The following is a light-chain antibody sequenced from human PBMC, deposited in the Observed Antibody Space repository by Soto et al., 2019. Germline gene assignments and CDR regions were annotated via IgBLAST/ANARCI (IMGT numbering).Light chain of an antibody. CDR1: YTDVGGYNR. V-gene: IGLV2-14*01. CDR3: VSYIESSLTHWV. Sequence: HSALTQPASVSGSPGQSITISCTGTYTDVGGYNRVSWYQHHAGKGPKMLIFEVDNRPSGISDRCSGSKSGDTASLTISDLQAEDEADYYCVSYIESSLTHWVFGGGTKLTVL. J-gene: IGLJ3*02. CDR2: EVD.